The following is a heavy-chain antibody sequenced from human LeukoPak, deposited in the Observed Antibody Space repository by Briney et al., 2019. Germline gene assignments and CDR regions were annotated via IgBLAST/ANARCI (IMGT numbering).Heavy chain of an antibody. CDR3: ARREYSSSPDY. CDR2: ISGLGGNT. J-gene: IGHJ4*02. V-gene: IGHV3-23*01. Sequence: GGSLRLSCAASGITFSSYSMSWVRQAPGKGLEWVSTISGLGGNTNYADSVKGRFTISRDNSENTLYLQMNSLRAEDTAVYYCARREYSSSPDYWGQGTLVTVSS. CDR1: GITFSSYS. D-gene: IGHD6-6*01.